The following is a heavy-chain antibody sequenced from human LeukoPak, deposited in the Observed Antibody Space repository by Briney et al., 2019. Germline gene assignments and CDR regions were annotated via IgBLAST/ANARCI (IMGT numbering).Heavy chain of an antibody. Sequence: GGSLRLSCAASGFTFSTYSMSWVRQAPGKGLEWVSAIRSGGENTYYADSVRGRFTISRDNSRGTLSLQMNSLRAEDTAVYFCSILSWDGRGSFYWGQGTLVTVSS. CDR2: IRSGGENT. D-gene: IGHD2/OR15-2a*01. CDR3: SILSWDGRGSFY. V-gene: IGHV3-23*01. CDR1: GFTFSTYS. J-gene: IGHJ4*02.